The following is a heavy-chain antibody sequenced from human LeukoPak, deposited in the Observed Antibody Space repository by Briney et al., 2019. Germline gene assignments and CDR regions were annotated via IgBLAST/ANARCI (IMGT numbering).Heavy chain of an antibody. J-gene: IGHJ6*03. Sequence: PGGSLRLSCTGSGFTFGGYLMSWVRQAPGKGLEWVSYIGTSSNTIYYADSVKGRFTISRDNARNSLFLQMNSLRAEDTAVYYCVRWGYCPSCYDTIDYYYMDVWGKGTTVTVSS. V-gene: IGHV3-48*01. CDR3: VRWGYCPSCYDTIDYYYMDV. D-gene: IGHD2-2*01. CDR1: GFTFGGYL. CDR2: IGTSSNTI.